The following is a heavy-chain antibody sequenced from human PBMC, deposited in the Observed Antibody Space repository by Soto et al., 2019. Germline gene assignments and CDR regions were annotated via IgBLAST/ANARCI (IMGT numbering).Heavy chain of an antibody. CDR3: ARGRIVASIHDAFEI. V-gene: IGHV1-18*01. D-gene: IGHD5-12*01. CDR2: ISAYNGNR. Sequence: QGHLLQSGDEVKTPGASVRVSCRASGYPFTSYGISWVRQAPGQGLEWVAWISAYNGNRDTAQKFQGRGTMTVDTSTDTAHMELGDLTSADTGVYYCARGRIVASIHDAFEIWGQGTKVTVSS. CDR1: GYPFTSYG. J-gene: IGHJ3*02.